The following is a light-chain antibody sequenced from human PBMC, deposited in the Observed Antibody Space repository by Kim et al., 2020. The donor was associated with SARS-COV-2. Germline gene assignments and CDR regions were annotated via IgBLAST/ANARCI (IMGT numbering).Light chain of an antibody. CDR2: TTS. CDR1: QSINRY. J-gene: IGKJ2*01. CDR3: QQTYSTPPT. Sequence: SASLGDRVTITCRASQSINRYLNWYQQKPGKAPKLLIYTTSNFQSGVPSRFSGSGSGADFTLTISSLQPEDFATYYCQQTYSTPPTFGQGTKLEI. V-gene: IGKV1-39*01.